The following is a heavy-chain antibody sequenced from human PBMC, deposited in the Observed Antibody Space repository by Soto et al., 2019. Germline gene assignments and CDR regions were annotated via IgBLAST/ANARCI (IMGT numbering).Heavy chain of an antibody. D-gene: IGHD3-10*01. Sequence: PGGSLRLCCAASGFSLSSYAMSWVLQTPGKGLEWVSAISGSGGITYYADSVKGRFTISRDNSRNTLYLQMNSLRAEDTAVYYCAGSGSYRYYGMDVWGHGTTVTVSS. V-gene: IGHV3-23*01. CDR3: AGSGSYRYYGMDV. J-gene: IGHJ6*02. CDR1: GFSLSSYA. CDR2: ISGSGGIT.